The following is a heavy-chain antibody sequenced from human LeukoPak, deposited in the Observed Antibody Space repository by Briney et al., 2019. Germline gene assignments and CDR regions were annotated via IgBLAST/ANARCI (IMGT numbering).Heavy chain of an antibody. V-gene: IGHV3-30*03. D-gene: IGHD3-16*01. CDR3: ARGLGFWGFGDY. CDR2: ISYDGSNK. CDR1: GFTFSSYG. Sequence: GGSLRLSCAASGFTFSSYGMHWVRQAPGKGLEWVAVISYDGSNKYYADSVKGRFTISRDNSKNTLYLQMNSLRAEDTAVYYCARGLGFWGFGDYWGQGTLVTVSS. J-gene: IGHJ4*02.